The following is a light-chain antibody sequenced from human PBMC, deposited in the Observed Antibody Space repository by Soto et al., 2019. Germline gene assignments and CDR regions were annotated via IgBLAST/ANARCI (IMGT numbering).Light chain of an antibody. J-gene: IGKJ1*01. Sequence: DIQMTQSPSSLSASVGDRVTTAWRASQSIISYLHWYQQKPGKAPKLLIYAASNLQSGVPSRFSASRSGTDFTLTLNSLQPEDFATYYCQQGYSTPWTFGQGTKVDIK. CDR1: QSIISY. V-gene: IGKV1-39*01. CDR2: AAS. CDR3: QQGYSTPWT.